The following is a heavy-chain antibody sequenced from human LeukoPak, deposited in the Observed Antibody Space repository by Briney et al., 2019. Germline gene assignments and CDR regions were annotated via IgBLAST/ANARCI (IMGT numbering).Heavy chain of an antibody. Sequence: GGSLRLSCAASGFTFSSYAMHWVRQAPGKGLEWVAVISYDGSNKYYADSVKGRFTISRDNSKNMVYLQMGSLTADDMAVYYCARGAQLTDYWGQGTLVTVSS. V-gene: IGHV3-30*14. D-gene: IGHD6-13*01. CDR1: GFTFSSYA. J-gene: IGHJ4*02. CDR3: ARGAQLTDY. CDR2: ISYDGSNK.